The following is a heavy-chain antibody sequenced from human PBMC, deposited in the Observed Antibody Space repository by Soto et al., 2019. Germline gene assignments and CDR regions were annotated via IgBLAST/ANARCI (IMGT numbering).Heavy chain of an antibody. CDR2: ISYDGRNK. Sequence: GSLRLSCAASGFTFSSYGMHWVRQAPGKGLEWVAVISYDGRNKYYADAVKGRFTISRDNSKNTLYLQMSSLRAEDTAVYYCVKDGSSGWPYFYDMDVWGQGTTVTVSS. CDR1: GFTFSSYG. J-gene: IGHJ6*02. CDR3: VKDGSSGWPYFYDMDV. D-gene: IGHD6-19*01. V-gene: IGHV3-30*18.